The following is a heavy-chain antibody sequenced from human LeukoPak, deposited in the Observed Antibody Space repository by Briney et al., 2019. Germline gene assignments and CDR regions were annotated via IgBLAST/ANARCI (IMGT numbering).Heavy chain of an antibody. J-gene: IGHJ4*02. Sequence: GGSLRLSCAAPGFAVSSNHMNWVRQAPGKGLEWVSIIYTAGTTYHYADSVKGRFTISRDTSTNTVYLQMSSLTDEDTAIYYCARDSTYYYFDYWGQGTLVTVSS. CDR3: ARDSTYYYFDY. V-gene: IGHV3-53*01. CDR1: GFAVSSNH. D-gene: IGHD1-26*01. CDR2: IYTAGTT.